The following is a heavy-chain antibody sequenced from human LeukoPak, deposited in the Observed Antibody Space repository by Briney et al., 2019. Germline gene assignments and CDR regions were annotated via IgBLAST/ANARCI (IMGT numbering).Heavy chain of an antibody. Sequence: GESLRLSCAASGFTFSTYSMNWVRQAPWKGLEWVSAISISSNYIYYADSVDGRFTISRDNAKNSLYMKMNSLRPEDTAVYYCARDQTSLDDSSGYRKYSFGFWGQGTLVTVSS. J-gene: IGHJ4*02. CDR2: ISISSNYI. V-gene: IGHV3-21*01. CDR1: GFTFSTYS. CDR3: ARDQTSLDDSSGYRKYSFGF. D-gene: IGHD3-22*01.